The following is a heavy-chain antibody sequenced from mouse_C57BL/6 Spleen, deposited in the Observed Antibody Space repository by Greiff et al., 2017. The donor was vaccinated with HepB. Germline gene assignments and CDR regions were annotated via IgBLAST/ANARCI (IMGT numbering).Heavy chain of an antibody. CDR3: ARHKPDITTVVARGMDY. J-gene: IGHJ4*01. CDR1: GFTFSSYG. V-gene: IGHV5-6*01. Sequence: EVHLVESGGDLVKPGGSLKLSCAASGFTFSSYGMSWVRQTPDKRLEWVATISSGGSYTYYPDSVKGRFTISRDNAKNTLYLQRSSLKSEDTAMYYCARHKPDITTVVARGMDYWGQGTSVTVSS. D-gene: IGHD1-1*01. CDR2: ISSGGSYT.